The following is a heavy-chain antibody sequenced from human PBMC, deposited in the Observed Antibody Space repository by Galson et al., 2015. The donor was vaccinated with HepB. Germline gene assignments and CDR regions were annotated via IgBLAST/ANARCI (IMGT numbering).Heavy chain of an antibody. CDR2: MSSSSTTI. D-gene: IGHD5-12*01. CDR1: TCIFSTYS. V-gene: IGHV3-48*04. J-gene: IGHJ4*02. CDR3: AFLRGYDLKPLDY. Sequence: SMRLSCAASTCIFSTYSMNWVRQAPGKGLEWVSYMSSSSTTIHYADSVKGRFTISRDNAKNSLYLQMNSLRAEDTAVYYCAFLRGYDLKPLDYWGQGTLVTVSS.